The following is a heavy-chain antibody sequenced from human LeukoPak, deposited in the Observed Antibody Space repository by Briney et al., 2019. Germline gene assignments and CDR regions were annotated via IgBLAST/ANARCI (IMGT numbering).Heavy chain of an antibody. CDR3: AKYILNVDQDLFDP. Sequence: GYLRLSCAASGFPFDEYAMQWVRRAPGKGLEWVSLIGGVCGSTYYADSVKGRFTISRDNSKNSLYLQMNSLRTDDTALYYCAKYILNVDQDLFDPWREGTLVTVCS. V-gene: IGHV3-43*02. D-gene: IGHD2-15*01. J-gene: IGHJ5*02. CDR2: IGGVCGST. CDR1: GFPFDEYA.